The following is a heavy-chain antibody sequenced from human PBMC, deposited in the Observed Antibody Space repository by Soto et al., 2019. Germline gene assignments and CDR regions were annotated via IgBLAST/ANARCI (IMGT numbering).Heavy chain of an antibody. CDR3: ARVIRGAYYNSPLDT. V-gene: IGHV1-2*02. J-gene: IGHJ5*02. D-gene: IGHD3-10*01. CDR1: GYTFTGYF. Sequence: QVQLLQSGAEVKKPGASVKVSCKASGYTFTGYFMHWVRQAPGQGLEWMGWINPYSGGADYAQSFPGRVTMTRDKSISTVYMELSRLRFDDTAVYYCARVIRGAYYNSPLDTWGQGTVVTVSS. CDR2: INPYSGGA.